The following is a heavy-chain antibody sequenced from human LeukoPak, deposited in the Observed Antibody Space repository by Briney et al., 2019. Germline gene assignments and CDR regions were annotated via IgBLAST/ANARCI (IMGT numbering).Heavy chain of an antibody. CDR3: ARDKQYAFDS. J-gene: IGHJ3*02. CDR1: GYTFTNYG. Sequence: ASVKVSCKTSGYTFTNYGIRWVRRAPGQGLEWMGWISTSKGNTIYAQKFQGRVTLTTDTSTSTAYMELRSLRSDDTAVYYCARDKQYAFDSWGQGTTVNVAS. CDR2: ISTSKGNT. D-gene: IGHD6-19*01. V-gene: IGHV1-18*01.